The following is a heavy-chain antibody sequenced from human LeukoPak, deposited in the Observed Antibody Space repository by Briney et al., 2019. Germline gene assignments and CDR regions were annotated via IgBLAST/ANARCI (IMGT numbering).Heavy chain of an antibody. D-gene: IGHD6-19*01. CDR2: IYSDGRT. Sequence: GGSLRLSCAASGFAFRSYAMSWVRQAPGKGLEWVSVIYSDGRTYYADSVKGRFTISRDNSKNTLYLETNSLRAEDTAVYYCAKANGWYGRAYFDLWGRGTLVSVSS. J-gene: IGHJ2*01. CDR3: AKANGWYGRAYFDL. V-gene: IGHV3-53*01. CDR1: GFAFRSYA.